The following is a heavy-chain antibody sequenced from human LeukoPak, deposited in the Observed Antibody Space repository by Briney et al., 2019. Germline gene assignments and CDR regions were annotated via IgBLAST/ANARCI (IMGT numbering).Heavy chain of an antibody. CDR1: GFTFSSYG. J-gene: IGHJ3*02. V-gene: IGHV3-30*02. CDR2: IQYDGSNK. Sequence: GGSLRLSCAASGFTFSSYGMHWVRQAPGKGLEWVAFIQYDGSNKYYADSVKGRFTISRDNSKNTLYLQMNSLRAEDAAVYYCANEYSKGDIWGQGTMVTVSS. D-gene: IGHD4-11*01. CDR3: ANEYSKGDI.